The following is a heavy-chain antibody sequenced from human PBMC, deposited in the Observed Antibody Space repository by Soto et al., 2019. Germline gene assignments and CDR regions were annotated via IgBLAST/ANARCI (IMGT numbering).Heavy chain of an antibody. CDR1: GYTFTNYG. CDR3: ARDPMTGYLPFDS. V-gene: IGHV1-18*01. CDR2: INANNGNT. D-gene: IGHD3-9*01. J-gene: IGHJ4*02. Sequence: QVQLVQSGAEVKKPGASVKVSCRASGYTFTNYGISWVRQAPGQGLEWMGWINANNGNTNYAQKLQGRATLITDTSTSTAYMELRSLRSDDTAVYYCARDPMTGYLPFDSWGQGTLVTVSS.